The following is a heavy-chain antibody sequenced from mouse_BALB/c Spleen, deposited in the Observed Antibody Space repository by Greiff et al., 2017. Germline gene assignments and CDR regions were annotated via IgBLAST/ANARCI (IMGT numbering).Heavy chain of an antibody. D-gene: IGHD1-2*01. J-gene: IGHJ4*01. CDR2: ISYSGST. CDR1: GYSITSDYA. Sequence: EVKLQESGPGLVKPSQSLSLTCTVTGYSITSDYAWNWIRQFPGNKLEWMGYISYSGSTSYNPSLKSRISITRDTSKNQFFLQLNSVTTEDTATYYCARGYEDYAMDYWGQGTSVTVSS. V-gene: IGHV3-2*02. CDR3: ARGYEDYAMDY.